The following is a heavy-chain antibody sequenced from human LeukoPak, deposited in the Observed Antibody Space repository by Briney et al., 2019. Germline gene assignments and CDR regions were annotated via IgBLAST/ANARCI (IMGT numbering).Heavy chain of an antibody. V-gene: IGHV3-23*01. Sequence: GGSLRLSCAASGFTFSSYAMSWVRQAPGKGLEWVSSISDNGGSTYYADSVQGRFTISRDNSKNTVFLQMNSLRAEDTAIYYCANGLNVPDYWGQGTLVTVSS. CDR2: ISDNGGST. CDR1: GFTFSSYA. D-gene: IGHD3/OR15-3a*01. J-gene: IGHJ4*02. CDR3: ANGLNVPDY.